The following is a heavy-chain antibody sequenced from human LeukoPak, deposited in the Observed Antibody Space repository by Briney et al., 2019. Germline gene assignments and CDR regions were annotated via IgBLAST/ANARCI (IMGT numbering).Heavy chain of an antibody. CDR2: IIPIFGTA. CDR3: ARDVAGAGMAGDSDGGY. J-gene: IGHJ4*02. CDR1: GGTFSSYA. Sequence: SVKVSCKASGGTFSSYAISWVRQAPGQGLEWMGGIIPIFGTANYAQKFQGRVTITADESTSTAYMELSSLRSEDTAVYYCARDVAGAGMAGDSDGGYWGQGTLVTVSS. D-gene: IGHD6-19*01. V-gene: IGHV1-69*13.